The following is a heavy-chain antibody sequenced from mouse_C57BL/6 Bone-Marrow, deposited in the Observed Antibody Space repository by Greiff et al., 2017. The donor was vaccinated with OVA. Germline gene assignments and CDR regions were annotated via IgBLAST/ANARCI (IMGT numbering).Heavy chain of an antibody. CDR1: GFNIKDYY. CDR3: TYHYDGSSYVPV. V-gene: IGHV14-1*01. J-gene: IGHJ1*03. Sequence: VQLQQSGAELVRPGASVKLSCTASGFNIKDYYMHWVKQRPEQGLEWIGRIDPEDGDTDYAPKFQGKATMTADTSSNTAYLQLSSLTSEDTAVYYCTYHYDGSSYVPVWGTGTTVTVSS. CDR2: IDPEDGDT. D-gene: IGHD1-1*01.